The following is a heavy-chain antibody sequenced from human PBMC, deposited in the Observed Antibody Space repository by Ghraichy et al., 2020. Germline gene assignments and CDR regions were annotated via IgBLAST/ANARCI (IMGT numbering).Heavy chain of an antibody. V-gene: IGHV1-2*04. D-gene: IGHD3-10*01. Sequence: ASVKVSCKASGYTFTGYYMHWVRQAPGQGLEWMGWINPNSGGTNYAQKFQGWVTMTRDTSISTAYMELSRLRSDDTAVYYCARVISYGSGSPAYDYWGQGTLVTVSS. J-gene: IGHJ4*02. CDR3: ARVISYGSGSPAYDY. CDR1: GYTFTGYY. CDR2: INPNSGGT.